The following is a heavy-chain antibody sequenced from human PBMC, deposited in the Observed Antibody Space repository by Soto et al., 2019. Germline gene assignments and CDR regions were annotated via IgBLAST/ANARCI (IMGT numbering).Heavy chain of an antibody. CDR3: ARQGSNDYYYYGMGV. Sequence: QVQLVQSGAEVKKPGSSVKVSCKASGGTFSSYAINWVRQAPGQGLEWMGGIIRIFGTPDYAQRFQGRVTITADESTSTAYMELSSLRSEDTAVYYCARQGSNDYYYYGMGVWGQGTTVTVSS. J-gene: IGHJ6*02. D-gene: IGHD3-10*01. CDR2: IIRIFGTP. CDR1: GGTFSSYA. V-gene: IGHV1-69*12.